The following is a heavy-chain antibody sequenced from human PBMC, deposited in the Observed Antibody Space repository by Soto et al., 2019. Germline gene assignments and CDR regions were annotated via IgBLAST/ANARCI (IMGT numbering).Heavy chain of an antibody. CDR1: GFTFSNYG. D-gene: IGHD3-10*01. J-gene: IGHJ4*02. CDR2: ISDDGVSK. Sequence: GGSLRLSCAASGFTFSNYGMHWVRQAPGKGLEWVAVISDDGVSKYYADSVQGRFTISRDNSESAVFLQMNSLRPDDTALYFCARAYYFGSGTSYTLYYWGQGTQVTVSS. CDR3: ARAYYFGSGTSYTLYY. V-gene: IGHV3-30*03.